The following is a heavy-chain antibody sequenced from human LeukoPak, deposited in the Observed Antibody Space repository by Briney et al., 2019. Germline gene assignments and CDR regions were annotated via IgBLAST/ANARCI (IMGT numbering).Heavy chain of an antibody. J-gene: IGHJ4*02. CDR2: INPNSGGT. V-gene: IGHV1-2*02. D-gene: IGHD6-13*01. CDR3: TRDVPAAGRALDY. CDR1: GYTFTGYY. Sequence: GASVKVSCKASGYTFTGYYMHWVRQAPGQGLEWMGWINPNSGGTNYAQKFQGRVTTTRDTSISTAYMELSRLRSDDTAVYYCTRDVPAAGRALDYWGQGTLVTVSS.